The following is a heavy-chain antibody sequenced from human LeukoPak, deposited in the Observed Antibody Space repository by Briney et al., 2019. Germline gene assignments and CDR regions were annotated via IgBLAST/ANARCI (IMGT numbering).Heavy chain of an antibody. CDR2: ISYSGST. Sequence: GSLRLSCAASGFTVSSTYMGWVRQPPGKGLEWIGSISYSGSTYYKPSLQSRVTMYVDTSMNQFSLRMSTVTAADTAVYYCVRTCGRGAVDPGTSGYINYWGHGSLVTVSS. D-gene: IGHD3-22*01. J-gene: IGHJ4*01. CDR3: VRTCGRGAVDPGTSGYINY. V-gene: IGHV4-39*01. CDR1: GFTVSSTY.